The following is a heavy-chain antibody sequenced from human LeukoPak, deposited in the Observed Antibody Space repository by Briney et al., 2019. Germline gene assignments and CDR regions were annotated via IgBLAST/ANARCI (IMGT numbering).Heavy chain of an antibody. V-gene: IGHV3-7*01. D-gene: IGHD3-9*01. Sequence: PGGSLRLSCAASGFTFSSYWVSRVRQAPGKGLEWVANIKQDGSEKYYVDSVKGRFTISRDNAKNSLYLQMNSLRAEDTAVYYCARDVPPTGYYVDYWGQGTLVTVSS. J-gene: IGHJ4*02. CDR1: GFTFSSYW. CDR3: ARDVPPTGYYVDY. CDR2: IKQDGSEK.